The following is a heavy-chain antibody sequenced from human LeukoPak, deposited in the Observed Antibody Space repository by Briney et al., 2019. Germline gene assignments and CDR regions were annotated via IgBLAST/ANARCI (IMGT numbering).Heavy chain of an antibody. J-gene: IGHJ4*02. Sequence: PSETLSLTCTVSGGSIINRSYYWGWIRQPPGKGLEWIGSIYYSGSTYYNPSLKSRVTISIDTSENQFSLKLSSVTAADTAVYYCAGGRYRVRYGDQPGGYYFDYWGQGTLVTVSS. CDR2: IYYSGST. D-gene: IGHD4-17*01. V-gene: IGHV4-39*02. CDR3: AGGRYRVRYGDQPGGYYFDY. CDR1: GGSIINRSYY.